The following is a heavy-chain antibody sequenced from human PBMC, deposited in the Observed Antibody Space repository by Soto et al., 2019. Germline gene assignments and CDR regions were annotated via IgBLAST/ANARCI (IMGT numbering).Heavy chain of an antibody. CDR2: ISSSGSTI. CDR3: ARGRGYCGGTNCYLDY. V-gene: IGHV3-48*02. D-gene: IGHD2-21*01. J-gene: IGHJ4*02. Sequence: QPGGSLRLSCAASGFSFSSHSMKWVRQAPGKGLEWVSYISSSGSTIYYADSVKGRFTISRDNAKNSLYLQMNSLRYDDTAVYYCARGRGYCGGTNCYLDYWGQGA. CDR1: GFSFSSHS.